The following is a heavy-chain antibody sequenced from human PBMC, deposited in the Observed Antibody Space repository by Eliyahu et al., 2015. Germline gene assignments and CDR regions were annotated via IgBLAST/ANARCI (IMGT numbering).Heavy chain of an antibody. V-gene: IGHV1-18*01. D-gene: IGHD1-14*01. CDR2: ISTYNGHT. CDR3: ARGPEYFDF. J-gene: IGHJ4*02. Sequence: QVQLVQSGAEVKEPGASXRVXCXASGYTFASXGISWVRXVPGQXPEWLGWISTYNGHTNYAQSFQGRVTLSTDTSTTTVYMILRGLRSDDTAVYYCARGPEYFDFWGQGTQVTVAS. CDR1: GYTFASXG.